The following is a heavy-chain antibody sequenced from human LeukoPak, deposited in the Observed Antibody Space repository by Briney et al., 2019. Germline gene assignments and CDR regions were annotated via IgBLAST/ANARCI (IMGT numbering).Heavy chain of an antibody. CDR2: IHNSGTS. D-gene: IGHD3-16*01. CDR1: GGAYRDHQ. CDR3: TRGAGWLIDY. J-gene: IGHJ4*02. V-gene: IGHV4-34*01. Sequence: SETLSLTCAVYGGAYRDHQWSWIRQPPGKGLEWIGYIHNSGTSTYNLSLKSRVTISADTSKNQFSLKLNSMTTADTTVYYCTRGAGWLIDYWGQGILVTVSS.